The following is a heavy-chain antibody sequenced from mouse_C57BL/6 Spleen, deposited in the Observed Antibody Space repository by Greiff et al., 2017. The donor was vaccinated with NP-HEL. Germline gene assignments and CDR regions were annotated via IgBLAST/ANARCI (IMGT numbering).Heavy chain of an antibody. CDR1: GFNIKDYY. J-gene: IGHJ4*01. Sequence: VQLQQSGAELVRPGASVKLSCTASGFNIKDYYMHWVKQRPEQGLEWIGRIDPEDGDTEYAPKFQGKATMTADTSSNTAYLQLSSLTSEDTAVYYCTRYYYGSSLYAMDYWGQGTSVTVSS. CDR3: TRYYYGSSLYAMDY. D-gene: IGHD1-1*01. V-gene: IGHV14-1*01. CDR2: IDPEDGDT.